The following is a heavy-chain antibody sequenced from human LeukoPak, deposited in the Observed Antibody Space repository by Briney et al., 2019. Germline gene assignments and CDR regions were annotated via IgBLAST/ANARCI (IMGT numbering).Heavy chain of an antibody. V-gene: IGHV1-46*01. CDR1: GFAFSSHH. J-gene: IGHJ4*02. Sequence: ASVKVSCKASGFAFSSHHMQWVRQAPGQGLEWMGIINPSGGSTSYAQKFQGRVTMTRDTSTSTVYMELSTLRSEDTAVYYCARGGMGIQLWPFDYWGQGTLVTVSS. CDR3: ARGGMGIQLWPFDY. D-gene: IGHD5-18*01. CDR2: INPSGGST.